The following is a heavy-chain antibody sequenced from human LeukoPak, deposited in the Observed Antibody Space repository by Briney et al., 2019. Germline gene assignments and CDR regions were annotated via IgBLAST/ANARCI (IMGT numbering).Heavy chain of an antibody. CDR3: ARRQVMVVTPDDAFDI. Sequence: GESLKISCKGSGYTFTTYWIAWVRQKPGKGLEWMGIIYPDDSDTRYSPSFQGQVTISDDKSIRTAYLQWSSLKASDTAMYYCARRQVMVVTPDDAFDIWGQGTMVTVSS. CDR1: GYTFTTYW. CDR2: IYPDDSDT. J-gene: IGHJ3*02. V-gene: IGHV5-51*01. D-gene: IGHD4-23*01.